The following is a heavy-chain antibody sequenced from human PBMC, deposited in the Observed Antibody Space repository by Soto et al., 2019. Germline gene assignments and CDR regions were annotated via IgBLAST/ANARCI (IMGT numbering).Heavy chain of an antibody. CDR2: INPNSGGT. CDR1: GYTFTGYY. Sequence: GASVKVSCKASGYTFTGYYMHWVRQAPGQGLEWMGWINPNSGGTNYAQKFQGWVTMTRDTSISTAYMELSRLRSDDTAAYYCARVIGYCSGGSCQRGGMDVWGQGTTVTVSS. D-gene: IGHD2-15*01. CDR3: ARVIGYCSGGSCQRGGMDV. V-gene: IGHV1-2*04. J-gene: IGHJ6*02.